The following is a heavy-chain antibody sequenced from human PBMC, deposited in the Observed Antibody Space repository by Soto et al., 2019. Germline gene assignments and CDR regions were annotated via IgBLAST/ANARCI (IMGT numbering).Heavy chain of an antibody. V-gene: IGHV3-30*04. CDR1: GFTFSTYA. J-gene: IGHJ4*02. D-gene: IGHD2-21*01. CDR2: ISSDGRSR. CDR3: ASRRGDGYFEY. Sequence: VQLVESGGGVVQPGRSLRLSCAASGFTFSTYAMYWVRQAPGKGLEWLAFISSDGRSRYYADSVKGRFTISRDNPKNTLYLQMSSLRAEDTAVYYCASRRGDGYFEYWGQGTLVTVSS.